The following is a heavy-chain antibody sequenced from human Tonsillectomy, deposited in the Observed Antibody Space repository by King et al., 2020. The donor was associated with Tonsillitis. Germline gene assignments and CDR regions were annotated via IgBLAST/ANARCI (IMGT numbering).Heavy chain of an antibody. J-gene: IGHJ6*03. CDR2: GIPTFGTT. D-gene: IGHD3-22*01. Sequence: QLVQSGAEVKKPGSSLKVSCKVSGGTFSSYGISWVRQAPGQGLEWMGGGIPTFGTTHHTQKCQGRGTLTADKSTRTAYMELSGLRSEDTAVYYCAAGYYDSSGYSFYYYYYIDVWGKGTTVTVSS. V-gene: IGHV1-69*14. CDR1: GGTFSSYG. CDR3: AAGYYDSSGYSFYYYYYIDV.